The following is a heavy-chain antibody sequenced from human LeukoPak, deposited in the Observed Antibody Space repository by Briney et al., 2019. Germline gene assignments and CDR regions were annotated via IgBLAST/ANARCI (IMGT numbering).Heavy chain of an antibody. Sequence: ETLSXTCTVSGGSISSYYWSWIRQPPGKGLEWIGYIYYSGSTNYNPSLKSRVTISVDTSKNQFSLKLSSVTAADTAVYYCARASSGWYSSFDYWGQGTLVTVSS. V-gene: IGHV4-59*01. CDR1: GGSISSYY. J-gene: IGHJ4*02. CDR3: ARASSGWYSSFDY. D-gene: IGHD6-19*01. CDR2: IYYSGST.